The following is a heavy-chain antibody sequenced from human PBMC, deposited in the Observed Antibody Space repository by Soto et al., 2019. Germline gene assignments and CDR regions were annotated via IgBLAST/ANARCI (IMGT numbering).Heavy chain of an antibody. Sequence: QVQLVQSGAEVKKPGSSVKVSCKASGGTFSSDAISWVRQAPGQGLDWMGGIIPIFGTANYAQKFQGRVTITADDSTSTAYMELSSLRSEDTAVYYCARGGYYYDSSGYYYTFDYWGQGTLVTVSS. V-gene: IGHV1-69*01. D-gene: IGHD3-22*01. CDR3: ARGGYYYDSSGYYYTFDY. J-gene: IGHJ4*02. CDR1: GGTFSSDA. CDR2: IIPIFGTA.